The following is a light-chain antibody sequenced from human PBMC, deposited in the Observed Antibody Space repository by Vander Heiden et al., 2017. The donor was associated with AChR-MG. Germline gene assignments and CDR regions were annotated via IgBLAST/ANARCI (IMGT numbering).Light chain of an antibody. CDR3: QAWDSRIVV. CDR1: KLGDKY. Sequence: SSELTQPPSVSVSPGQTASITCSGDKLGDKYTSWYQQKPGQSPVFVIYKDNKRPLGIPVRFSGSNSGNTATLTISGTQAMDEADYYCQAWDSRIVVFGTGTKVTVL. V-gene: IGLV3-1*01. CDR2: KDN. J-gene: IGLJ1*01.